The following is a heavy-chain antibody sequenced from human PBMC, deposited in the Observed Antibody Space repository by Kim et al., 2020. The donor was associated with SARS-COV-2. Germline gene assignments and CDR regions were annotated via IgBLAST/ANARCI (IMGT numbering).Heavy chain of an antibody. CDR2: IIPIFGTA. Sequence: SVKVSCKASGGTFSSYAISWVRQAPGQGLEWMGGIIPIFGTANYAQKFQGRVTITADKSTSTAYMELSSLRSEDTAVYYCAREVSIRGVLRYFDWFNPVHWFDPWGQGTLVTVSS. J-gene: IGHJ5*02. D-gene: IGHD3-9*01. V-gene: IGHV1-69*06. CDR3: AREVSIRGVLRYFDWFNPVHWFDP. CDR1: GGTFSSYA.